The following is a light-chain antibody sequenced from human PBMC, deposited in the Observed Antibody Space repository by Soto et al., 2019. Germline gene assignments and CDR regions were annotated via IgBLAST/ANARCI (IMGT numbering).Light chain of an antibody. J-gene: IGLJ3*02. CDR3: AAWDDSLSGPGV. CDR1: RSNIGSNY. Sequence: QSVLTQPPSASGTPGQRVTISCSGSRSNIGSNYVYWYQQLPGAAPKLLIYRNNQRPSGVPDRFSGSKSGTSASLANSRLRSEDEADYYCAAWDDSLSGPGVFGGGTKLTVL. V-gene: IGLV1-47*01. CDR2: RNN.